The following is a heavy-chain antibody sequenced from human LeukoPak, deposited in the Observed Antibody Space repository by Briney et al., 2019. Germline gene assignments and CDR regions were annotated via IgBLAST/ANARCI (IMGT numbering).Heavy chain of an antibody. V-gene: IGHV4-59*01. Sequence: PSETLSLTCTVSGGSISSYYWSWIRQPPGKGLEWIGYIYYSGSTNCNPSLKSRVTISVDTSKNQFSLKLSSVTAADTAVYYCARGYCSSTSCYYGYNWFDPWGQGTLVTVSS. CDR3: ARGYCSSTSCYYGYNWFDP. CDR1: GGSISSYY. CDR2: IYYSGST. J-gene: IGHJ5*02. D-gene: IGHD2-2*01.